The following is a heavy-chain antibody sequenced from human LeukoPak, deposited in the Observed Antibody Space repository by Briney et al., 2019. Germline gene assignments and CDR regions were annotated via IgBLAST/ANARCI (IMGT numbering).Heavy chain of an antibody. V-gene: IGHV1-2*02. CDR3: ARLGGAQGYYYRSGSNHYFEH. CDR2: INPDSGGT. J-gene: IGHJ4*02. Sequence: ASVKVSCKTSGFTFVGYYMHWVRQAPGQGLEWMGWINPDSGGTDYPQKFRGRVTMTRDTSSNTLYMELSSLRSDDTAVYYCARLGGAQGYYYRSGSNHYFEHWGQGTLVTVSS. D-gene: IGHD3-10*01. CDR1: GFTFVGYY.